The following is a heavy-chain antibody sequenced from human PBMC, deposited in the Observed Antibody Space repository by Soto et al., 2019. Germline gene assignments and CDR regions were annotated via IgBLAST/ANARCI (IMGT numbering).Heavy chain of an antibody. J-gene: IGHJ4*02. D-gene: IGHD1-26*01. Sequence: PSETLSLTCTASGYSISSSNLWGWIRQPPGKGLEWIGYIYYSGTTYYNPSLKSRVTMSVDTSKNQFSLKLTSVTAVDTAVYYCARREIQGPIDYWGQGTLVTVSS. CDR1: GYSISSSNL. V-gene: IGHV4-28*01. CDR2: IYYSGTT. CDR3: ARREIQGPIDY.